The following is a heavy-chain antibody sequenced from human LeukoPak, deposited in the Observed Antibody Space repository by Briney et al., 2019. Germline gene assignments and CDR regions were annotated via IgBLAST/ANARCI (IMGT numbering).Heavy chain of an antibody. CDR1: GFTFSSYT. V-gene: IGHV3-21*01. D-gene: IGHD3-10*01. Sequence: GGSLRLSCAVSGFTFSSYTMNWVRQAPGKGLEWVSSISSSSIYIYYPDSVRGRFTISRDNAQNSLYLQMNSLRAEDTAVYYCAGAPSGGFREGFDYWGQGTLVTVSS. J-gene: IGHJ4*02. CDR3: AGAPSGGFREGFDY. CDR2: ISSSSIYI.